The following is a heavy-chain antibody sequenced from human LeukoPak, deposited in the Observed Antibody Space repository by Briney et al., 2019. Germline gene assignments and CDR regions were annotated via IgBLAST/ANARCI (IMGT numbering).Heavy chain of an antibody. D-gene: IGHD3-16*01. J-gene: IGHJ6*03. CDR2: IYPGDSDT. V-gene: IGHV5-51*01. Sequence: GESLKISCKVSGYSFTSYWIGWVRQVPGKGLEWMGNIYPGDSDTRYSPSFQGQVTISADKSISTAYLQWSSLKASDTAIYYCARHSAGSYGYYYYYMDVWGKGTTVTISS. CDR3: ARHSAGSYGYYYYYMDV. CDR1: GYSFTSYW.